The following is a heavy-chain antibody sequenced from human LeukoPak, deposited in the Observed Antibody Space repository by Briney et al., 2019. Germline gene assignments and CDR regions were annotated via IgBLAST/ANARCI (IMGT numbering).Heavy chain of an antibody. D-gene: IGHD3-9*01. CDR3: ARVAVLRGLNFYYYYMDV. CDR2: MSPNSNDT. Sequence: ASVKVSCKTSGYTFSSFDINWVRRAPGQGLEWMGWMSPNSNDTAYAQKFQGRVTISRNTSISTTYMELNSLRSEDTAVYYCARVAVLRGLNFYYYYMDVWGKGTTVTVSS. V-gene: IGHV1-8*03. J-gene: IGHJ6*03. CDR1: GYTFSSFD.